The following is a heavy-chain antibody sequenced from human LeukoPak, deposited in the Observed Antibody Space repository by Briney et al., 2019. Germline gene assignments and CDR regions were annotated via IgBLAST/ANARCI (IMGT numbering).Heavy chain of an antibody. CDR1: GFTFSTYE. J-gene: IGHJ6*02. CDR3: ARGWSGMDV. CDR2: MSSTGDII. V-gene: IGHV3-48*03. Sequence: GGSLRLSCAASGFTFSTYEMHWVRQAPGKGLEWVSYMSSTGDIIYYADSVKGRFTISRDNAKNSLYLQMDSLRAEDTAVYYCARGWSGMDVWGQGTTVTVSS. D-gene: IGHD3-3*01.